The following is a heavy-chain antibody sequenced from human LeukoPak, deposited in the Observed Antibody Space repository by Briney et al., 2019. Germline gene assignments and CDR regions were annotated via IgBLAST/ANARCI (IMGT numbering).Heavy chain of an antibody. D-gene: IGHD1-7*01. CDR3: ARDYSRNYLFDY. Sequence: GGSLRLSCAASGFTFSTYWMHWVRQAPGKGLVWVSHIKSDGSSTSYADSVKGRVTISRDNAKNTLYLQMSSLRAEDTAVYSCARDYSRNYLFDYWGQGTLVTVSS. J-gene: IGHJ4*02. CDR1: GFTFSTYW. CDR2: IKSDGSST. V-gene: IGHV3-74*01.